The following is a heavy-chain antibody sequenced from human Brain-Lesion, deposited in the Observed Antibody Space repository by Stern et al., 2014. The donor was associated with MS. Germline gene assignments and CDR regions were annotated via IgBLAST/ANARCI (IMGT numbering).Heavy chain of an antibody. V-gene: IGHV3-74*02. D-gene: IGHD3-16*01. CDR3: ARGVGDY. CDR2: INRDGSDT. CDR1: GFNFSSYW. J-gene: IGHJ4*02. Sequence: VQLVESGGGLVPPGGSVRLSCAASGFNFSSYWMHWVRQFPEKGLFWVSQINRDGSDTSYADSVKGRFSISRDNIRNMLYLRMTSLRAEDTAVYYCARGVGDYWGQGARVTVSS.